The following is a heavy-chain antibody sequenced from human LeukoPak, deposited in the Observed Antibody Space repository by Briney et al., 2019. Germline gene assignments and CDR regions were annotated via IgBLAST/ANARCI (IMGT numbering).Heavy chain of an antibody. CDR1: GFTLSSYG. V-gene: IGHV3-30*18. D-gene: IGHD1-26*01. CDR2: ISYDGSIK. J-gene: IGHJ6*02. CDR3: AKDLSGGSGSFRGAYYYYGMDV. Sequence: PGRSLRLSCAASGFTLSSYGMHRVRQAAGKGLKWVAVISYDGSIKYYAGSVKGRFTISRDNSKNTLYLQMNSLRAEDTAVYYCAKDLSGGSGSFRGAYYYYGMDVWGQGTTVTVSS.